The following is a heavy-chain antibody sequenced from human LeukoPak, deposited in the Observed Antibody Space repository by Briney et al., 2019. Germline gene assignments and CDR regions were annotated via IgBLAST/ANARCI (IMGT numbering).Heavy chain of an antibody. CDR2: IYYSGST. D-gene: IGHD3-3*01. V-gene: IGHV4-59*08. CDR3: AGADERITIFGVVTRKFDY. CDR1: GGSISSYY. Sequence: PSETLSLTCTVSGGSISSYYWSWIRQPPGKGLEWIGYIYYSGSTNYNPSLKSRVTISVDTSKNQFSLKLSSVTAADTAVYYCAGADERITIFGVVTRKFDYWGQGTLVTVSS. J-gene: IGHJ4*02.